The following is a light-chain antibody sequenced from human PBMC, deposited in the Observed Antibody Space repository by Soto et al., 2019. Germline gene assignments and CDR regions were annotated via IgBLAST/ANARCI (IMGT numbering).Light chain of an antibody. J-gene: IGLJ2*01. CDR2: EVN. V-gene: IGLV2-18*02. CDR1: SSDIGRYNR. Sequence: QSALTQPPSVSGSPGQSVTMSCTGTSSDIGRYNRVSWYHQPPGATPKLIIYEVNNRPSGVPDRFSGSKSGNTASLTISGLQAEDEANYFCSSSTTSSTLVFGGGTKLTVL. CDR3: SSSTTSSTLV.